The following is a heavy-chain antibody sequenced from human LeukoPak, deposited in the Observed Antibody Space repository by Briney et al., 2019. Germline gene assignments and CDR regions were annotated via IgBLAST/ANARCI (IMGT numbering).Heavy chain of an antibody. Sequence: GGSLRLSCAASGFTFSSYAMHWVRQAPGKGLEWVAVISYDGSNKYYADSVKGRFTISRDNSKNTLYLQMNSLRAEDTAVYYCAKAISSSFDYWGQGTLVTVSS. V-gene: IGHV3-30-3*01. D-gene: IGHD6-6*01. CDR3: AKAISSSFDY. CDR1: GFTFSSYA. CDR2: ISYDGSNK. J-gene: IGHJ4*02.